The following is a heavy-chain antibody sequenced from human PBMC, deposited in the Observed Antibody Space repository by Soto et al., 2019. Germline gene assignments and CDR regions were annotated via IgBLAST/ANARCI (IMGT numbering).Heavy chain of an antibody. CDR3: AKIEMGWFAH. J-gene: IGHJ5*02. D-gene: IGHD2-8*01. V-gene: IGHV3-23*01. CDR2: ISGSGGHT. CDR1: GFSFFSYA. Sequence: GGSLRLSCTGPGFSFFSYAMSWVRQAPGKGLEWVSTISGSGGHTYYADSVKGRFVVSRDNDKNTVYLHMSSLTGEDTAVYFCAKIEMGWFAHWGQGTQVTVSS.